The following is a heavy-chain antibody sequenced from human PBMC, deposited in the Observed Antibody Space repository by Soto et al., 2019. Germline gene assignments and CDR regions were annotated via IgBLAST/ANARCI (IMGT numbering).Heavy chain of an antibody. Sequence: PSETLSLTCTVSGGSISSYYGSWIRQPPGKGLEWIGYIYYSGSTNYNPSLKSRVTISVDTSKNQFSLKLSSVTPEDTAVYYCARGWEAYSSSLDSWGLGTLVTVSS. CDR1: GGSISSYY. D-gene: IGHD6-13*01. V-gene: IGHV4-59*12. CDR2: IYYSGST. CDR3: ARGWEAYSSSLDS. J-gene: IGHJ4*02.